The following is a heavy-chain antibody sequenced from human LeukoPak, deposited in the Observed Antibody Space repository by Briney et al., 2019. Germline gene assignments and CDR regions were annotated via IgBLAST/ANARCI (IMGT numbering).Heavy chain of an antibody. CDR1: GGSISSYY. CDR2: IYYSGST. D-gene: IGHD3-9*01. CDR3: ARHVWLQPFDY. J-gene: IGHJ4*02. Sequence: KPSETLSLTCTVAGGSISSYYWSWIRQPPGKGLEWIGYIYYSGSTNYNPSLKSRVTISVDTSKNQFSLKLSSVTAADTAVYYCARHVWLQPFDYWGQGTLVTVSS. V-gene: IGHV4-59*08.